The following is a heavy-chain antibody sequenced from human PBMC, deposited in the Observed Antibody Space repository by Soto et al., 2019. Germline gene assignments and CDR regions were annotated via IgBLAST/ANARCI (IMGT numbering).Heavy chain of an antibody. V-gene: IGHV1-18*01. D-gene: IGHD6-19*01. J-gene: IGHJ6*03. CDR1: GYSFTNYG. Sequence: QDQLVQSGAEVKKPGASVTVSCKASGYSFTNYGVTWVRQAPGQGREWMGWISAFNGNTHYAQNLQGRVTMTTDASTSTAYMELRSLRADDPAVYYCARDRGVAPPVAGNTHYYYYMDVWGKGTTVTVSS. CDR2: ISAFNGNT. CDR3: ARDRGVAPPVAGNTHYYYYMDV.